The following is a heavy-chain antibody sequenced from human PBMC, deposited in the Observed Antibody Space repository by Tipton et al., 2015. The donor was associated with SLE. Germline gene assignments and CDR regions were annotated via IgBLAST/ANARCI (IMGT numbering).Heavy chain of an antibody. CDR3: ARGGYGEYYYYYMDV. Sequence: TLFLTCAVSGYSISSGYYWGWIRQPPGKGLEWIGSIYHSGSTYYNPSLKSRVTISVDTSKNQFSLKLSSVTAADTAVYYCARGGYGEYYYYYMDVWAKGPRSPSP. J-gene: IGHJ6*03. CDR1: GYSISSGYY. V-gene: IGHV4-38-2*01. CDR2: IYHSGST. D-gene: IGHD4-17*01.